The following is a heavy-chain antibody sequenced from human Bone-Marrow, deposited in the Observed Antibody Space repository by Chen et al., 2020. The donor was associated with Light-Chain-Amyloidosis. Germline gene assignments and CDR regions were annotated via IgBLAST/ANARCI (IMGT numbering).Heavy chain of an antibody. CDR1: GFNFSSFG. D-gene: IGHD3-10*01. J-gene: IGHJ4*02. V-gene: IGHV3-23*04. CDR3: TRKGGYFDF. Sequence: EVQLVESGGGLVQPGGYLRLSCATSGFNFSSFGMSWVRQAPGKGMEWVSTVSVSTVSTYYAGAVKGRFIISRDNSKSTLYLQMNSLRAGDTAVYFCTRKGGYFDFWGQGSLVTVSS. CDR2: VSVSTVST.